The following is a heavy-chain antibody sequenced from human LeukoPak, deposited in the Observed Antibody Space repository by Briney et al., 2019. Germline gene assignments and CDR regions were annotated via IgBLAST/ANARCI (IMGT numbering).Heavy chain of an antibody. J-gene: IGHJ4*02. V-gene: IGHV3-11*04. CDR2: ISSSGSTI. CDR1: GFTFSDYY. Sequence: GGPLRLSCAASGFTFSDYYISWIRQAPGKGLEWVSYISSSGSTIYYADSVKGRFTISRDNAKNSLYLQMNSLRAEDTAVYYCARDSDPTVTTSGYWGQGTLVTVSS. CDR3: ARDSDPTVTTSGY. D-gene: IGHD4-17*01.